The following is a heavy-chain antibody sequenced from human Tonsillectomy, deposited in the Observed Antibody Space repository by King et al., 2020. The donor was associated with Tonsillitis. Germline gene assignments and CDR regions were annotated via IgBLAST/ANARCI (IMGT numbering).Heavy chain of an antibody. V-gene: IGHV3-30*01. Sequence: VQLVESGGGVVQPGRSLRLSYAASGFTLRNYAMHWVRQAPGKGLEWVAVISYDGSNKYSADSLQGRFTISRDSSNNTLYLQMNSLRPDDTAVYYCARDWGLGLELRLWGQGTLVTVSS. CDR3: ARDWGLGLELRL. D-gene: IGHD1-7*01. CDR2: ISYDGSNK. CDR1: GFTLRNYA. J-gene: IGHJ4*02.